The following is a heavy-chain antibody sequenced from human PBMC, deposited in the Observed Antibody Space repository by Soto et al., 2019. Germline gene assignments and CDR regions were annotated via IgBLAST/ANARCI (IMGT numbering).Heavy chain of an antibody. CDR2: IYSGGGT. CDR3: ARGLRAGEFDY. CDR1: GFTVSSNY. J-gene: IGHJ4*02. V-gene: IGHV3-53*01. D-gene: IGHD6-25*01. Sequence: GGSLRLSCAASGFTVSSNYMSWVRQAPGKGLEWVSVIYSGGGTYYADSVKGRFTISRDNSKNTLYLQMNSLRAEDTAVYYCARGLRAGEFDYWGQGTLVTVSS.